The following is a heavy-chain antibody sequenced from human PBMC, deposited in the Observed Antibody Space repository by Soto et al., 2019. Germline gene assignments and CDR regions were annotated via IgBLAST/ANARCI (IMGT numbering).Heavy chain of an antibody. V-gene: IGHV3-23*01. CDR1: GFTFSSYA. Sequence: GGSLRLSCASSGFTFSSYAMSWVRQAPEKGLEWVSAISGSGGSTYYADSVKGRFTISRDNSKNTLYLQMNSLRAEDTAVYYCATPYCSSTSCYAGVYYYGMDVWGQGTTVTVSS. CDR2: ISGSGGST. CDR3: ATPYCSSTSCYAGVYYYGMDV. J-gene: IGHJ6*02. D-gene: IGHD2-2*01.